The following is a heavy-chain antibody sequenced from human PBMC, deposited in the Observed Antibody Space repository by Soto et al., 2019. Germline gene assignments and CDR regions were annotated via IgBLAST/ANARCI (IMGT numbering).Heavy chain of an antibody. V-gene: IGHV3-23*01. CDR3: AKDYRGEGCLDY. J-gene: IGHJ4*02. CDR1: GFTFSSYA. D-gene: IGHD3-16*01. CDR2: ISGSGGST. Sequence: EVQLLESGGGLVQPGGSLRLSCAASGFTFSSYAMSWVRQAPGKGLEWVSAISGSGGSTYYADSVKGRFTISRDNSKNTLYLQMNSLRAEATAVYYCAKDYRGEGCLDYWGQGTLVTVSS.